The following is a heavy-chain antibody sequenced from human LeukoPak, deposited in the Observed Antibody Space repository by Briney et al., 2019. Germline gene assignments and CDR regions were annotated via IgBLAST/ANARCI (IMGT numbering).Heavy chain of an antibody. CDR1: GGSISSCC. CDR3: AGRLWRRDGYNLSAFDI. V-gene: IGHV4-59*01. CDR2: IYYSGST. Sequence: SETLSLTCTVSGGSISSCCWNWIRQPPGKGLEWIGYIYYSGSTNYNPSLKSRVTISVDTSKNQFSLKLSSVTAADTAVYYCAGRLWRRDGYNLSAFDIWGQGTMVTVSS. J-gene: IGHJ3*02. D-gene: IGHD5-24*01.